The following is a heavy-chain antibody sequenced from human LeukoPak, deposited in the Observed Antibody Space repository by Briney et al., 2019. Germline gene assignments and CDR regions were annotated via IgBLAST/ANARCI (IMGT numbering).Heavy chain of an antibody. J-gene: IGHJ5*02. CDR2: ISAYNGNT. V-gene: IGHV1-18*01. CDR1: GYTFTSYG. CDR3: ARGPWFGEVSVASGVPDNWFDP. D-gene: IGHD3-10*01. Sequence: ASVKVSCKASGYTFTSYGISWMRQAPGQGLEWMGWISAYNGNTNYAQKLQGRVTMTTDTSTSTAYMELRSLRSDDTAVYYCARGPWFGEVSVASGVPDNWFDPWGQGALVTVSS.